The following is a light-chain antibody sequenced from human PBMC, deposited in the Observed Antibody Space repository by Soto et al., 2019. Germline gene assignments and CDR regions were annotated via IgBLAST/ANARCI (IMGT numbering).Light chain of an antibody. V-gene: IGKV3-20*01. J-gene: IGKJ4*01. CDR2: GAS. Sequence: EVVLTQSTGTLSLSPGERATLSCRASQSVISSYLAWYQQKPGQAPRLLIYGASSRATGIPARFSGSGSGTEFTLTISSLQSEDFAVYYCQQYDNWPLTFGGGTKVDIK. CDR3: QQYDNWPLT. CDR1: QSVISSY.